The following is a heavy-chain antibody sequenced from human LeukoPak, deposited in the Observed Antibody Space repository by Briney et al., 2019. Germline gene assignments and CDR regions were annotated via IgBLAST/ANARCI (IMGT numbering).Heavy chain of an antibody. Sequence: SETLSLTCAVSGYSISSGYYWGWIRQPPGKGLEWIATIYHSGDTYYNPSLKSRVTISVDTSKNQFSLKLSSVTAADTAVYYCARGSCAGGNCYVLDNWGQGTLVTVSS. CDR3: ARGSCAGGNCYVLDN. J-gene: IGHJ4*02. CDR2: IYHSGDT. V-gene: IGHV4-38-2*01. CDR1: GYSISSGYY. D-gene: IGHD2-15*01.